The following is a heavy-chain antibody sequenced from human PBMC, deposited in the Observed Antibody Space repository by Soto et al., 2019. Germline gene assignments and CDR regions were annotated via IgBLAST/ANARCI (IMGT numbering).Heavy chain of an antibody. V-gene: IGHV3-11*01. CDR3: ARLAGVTVAGKGYNWFDP. J-gene: IGHJ5*02. CDR1: GFTFSDYY. D-gene: IGHD6-19*01. CDR2: ISSSGSTI. Sequence: GGSLRLSCAASGFTFSDYYMSWIRQAPGKGLEWVSYISSSGSTIYYADSVKGRFTISRDNAKNSLYLQMNSLRAEDTAVYYCARLAGVTVAGKGYNWFDPWGQGTLVTVSS.